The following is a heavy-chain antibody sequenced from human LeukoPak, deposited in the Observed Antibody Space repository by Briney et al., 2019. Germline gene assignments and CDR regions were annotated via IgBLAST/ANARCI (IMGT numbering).Heavy chain of an antibody. CDR1: GFTFSSYG. CDR2: ISYDGSNK. Sequence: GGSLRLSCAASGFTFSSYGMHWVRQAPGKGLEWVAVISYDGSNKYYADSAKGRFTISRDNSKNTLYLQMNSLRAEDTAVYYCAKSGRITMVQSDYWGQGVLVTVSS. D-gene: IGHD3-10*01. CDR3: AKSGRITMVQSDY. V-gene: IGHV3-30*18. J-gene: IGHJ4*02.